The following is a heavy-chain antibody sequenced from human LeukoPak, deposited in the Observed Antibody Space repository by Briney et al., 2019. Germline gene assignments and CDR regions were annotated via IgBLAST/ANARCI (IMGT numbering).Heavy chain of an antibody. CDR1: GFTFSSYA. V-gene: IGHV3-23*01. D-gene: IGHD6-19*01. J-gene: IGHJ4*02. Sequence: GRSLRLSCAASGFTFSSYAMSWVRQAPGKGLEWVSAISGSGGSTYYADSVKGRFTISRDNSKNTLYLQMNSLRAEDTTIYYCAKGISGWYLYYFDYWGQGTLVTVSS. CDR3: AKGISGWYLYYFDY. CDR2: ISGSGGST.